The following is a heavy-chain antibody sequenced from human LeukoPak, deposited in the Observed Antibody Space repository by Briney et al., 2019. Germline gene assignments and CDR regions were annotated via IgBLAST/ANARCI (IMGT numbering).Heavy chain of an antibody. D-gene: IGHD3-10*01. CDR3: ARSFGYGSGSYPLYYFDY. J-gene: IGHJ4*02. V-gene: IGHV4-34*01. CDR2: INHSGST. Sequence: PSETLSLTCAVYGGSFSGYYWSWIRQPPGKGLEWIGEINHSGSTNYNPSLKSRVTISVDTSKNQFSLKLSSVTAADTAVYYCARSFGYGSGSYPLYYFDYWGQGTLVTVSS. CDR1: GGSFSGYY.